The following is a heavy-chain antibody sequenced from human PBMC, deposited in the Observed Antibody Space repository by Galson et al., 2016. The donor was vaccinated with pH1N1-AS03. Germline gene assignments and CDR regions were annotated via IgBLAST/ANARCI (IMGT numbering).Heavy chain of an antibody. Sequence: SETLSLTCTVSGGSITINYWIWIRQPPGKGLEWIGYISYSGFTNYNPSLKSRVTISVDTSKNQFSLKLSSVTAADTAIYYCARVQGGCSRTSCYQDPWGQGTLVTVSS. CDR3: ARVQGGCSRTSCYQDP. D-gene: IGHD2-2*01. J-gene: IGHJ5*02. V-gene: IGHV4-59*12. CDR1: GGSITINY. CDR2: ISYSGFT.